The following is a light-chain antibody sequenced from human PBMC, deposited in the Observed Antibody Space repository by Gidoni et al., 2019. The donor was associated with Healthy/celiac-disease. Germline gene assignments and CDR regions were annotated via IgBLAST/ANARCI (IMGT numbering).Light chain of an antibody. CDR2: AAS. CDR1: QSISSY. V-gene: IGKV1-39*01. J-gene: IGKJ2*01. Sequence: DIQMNQSPSSLSASVGDRVTITCRASQSISSYLNWYQQKPGKAPKLLIYAASSLQSGVPSRFSGSGSGTDFTLTISSLQPEDFATYYCQQSYSTRMYTFGQGTKLEIK. CDR3: QQSYSTRMYT.